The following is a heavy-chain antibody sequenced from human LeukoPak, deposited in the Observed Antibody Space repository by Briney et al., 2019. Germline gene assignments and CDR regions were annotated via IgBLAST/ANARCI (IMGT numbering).Heavy chain of an antibody. V-gene: IGHV3-11*01. Sequence: PGGSLRLSCAASGFTFSDYYMSWIRQAPGKGLEWVSYISSSGSTIYYADSVKGRFTISRDNAKNSLYLQMSSLRAEDTAVYYCARDSSSLQAFDIWGQGTMVTVSS. CDR2: ISSSGSTI. CDR3: ARDSSSLQAFDI. J-gene: IGHJ3*02. CDR1: GFTFSDYY. D-gene: IGHD6-13*01.